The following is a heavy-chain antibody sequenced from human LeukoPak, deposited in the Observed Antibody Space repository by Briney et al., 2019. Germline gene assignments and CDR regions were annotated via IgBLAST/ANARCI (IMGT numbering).Heavy chain of an antibody. CDR2: IYPGDSDT. J-gene: IGHJ6*02. V-gene: IGHV5-51*01. Sequence: GESLKISCKGSGYSFTSYWIGWVRQMPGKGLEWMGIIYPGDSDTRYSPSFQGQVTISADKSISTAYLQWSSLKASDTAMYYCARHDEVPAAIRGGYYYYGMDVWGQGTTVTVSS. CDR1: GYSFTSYW. CDR3: ARHDEVPAAIRGGYYYYGMDV. D-gene: IGHD2-2*02.